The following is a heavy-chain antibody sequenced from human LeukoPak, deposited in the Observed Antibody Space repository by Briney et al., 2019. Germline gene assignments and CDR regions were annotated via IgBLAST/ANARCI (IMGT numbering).Heavy chain of an antibody. CDR2: IYSGGHT. V-gene: IGHV3-53*01. CDR3: ARGITGTNNWFDP. CDR1: GFTFSSYA. D-gene: IGHD1-7*01. Sequence: PGGSLRLSCAASGFTFSSYAMSWVRQAPGKGLEWVSVIYSGGHTYYADSVKGRFTISRDISKNTLYLQMNSLRAEDTAVYYCARGITGTNNWFDPWGQGTLVTVSS. J-gene: IGHJ5*02.